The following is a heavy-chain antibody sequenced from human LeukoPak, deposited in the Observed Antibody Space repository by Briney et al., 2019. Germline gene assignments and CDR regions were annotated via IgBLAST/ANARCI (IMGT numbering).Heavy chain of an antibody. D-gene: IGHD2-21*01. CDR2: INPNSGGT. Sequence: VASVKVSCKASGYTFIGYYMHWVRQAPGQGLEWMGWINPNSGGTDYAQKFQGRVSMTRDTSISTAYMELSRLRSDDTAVYFCVRFKMRGIDCDAFDIWGQGTMITVSS. V-gene: IGHV1-2*02. CDR1: GYTFIGYY. J-gene: IGHJ3*02. CDR3: VRFKMRGIDCDAFDI.